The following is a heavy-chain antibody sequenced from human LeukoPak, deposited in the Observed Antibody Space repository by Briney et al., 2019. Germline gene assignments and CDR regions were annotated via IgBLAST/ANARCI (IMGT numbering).Heavy chain of an antibody. V-gene: IGHV3-74*01. J-gene: IGHJ4*02. CDR3: ARAGSFRFDY. D-gene: IGHD3-10*01. CDR1: GFTFSTYA. CDR2: INTDGSTI. Sequence: GGSLRLSCAASGFTFSTYAMAWVRQAPGKGLEWVSRINTDGSTINYAGSVKGRFTISRDDAKNTLYLQMNDLRAEDTAVYYCARAGSFRFDYWGQGTLVTVSS.